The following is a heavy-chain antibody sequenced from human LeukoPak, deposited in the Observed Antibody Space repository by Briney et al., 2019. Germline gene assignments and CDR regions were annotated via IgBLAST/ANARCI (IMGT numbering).Heavy chain of an antibody. CDR2: VSSSGRTI. J-gene: IGHJ4*02. V-gene: IGHV3-48*03. D-gene: IGHD2/OR15-2a*01. CDR1: GFTFSSDE. CDR3: ARGLLLD. Sequence: GGSLRLSCAASGFTFSSDEMNWVRQAPGKGLEWVSYVSSSGRTIYYADSVKGRFTVSRDNAKNSLYLQMNSLRAEDTAVYYCARGLLLDWGQGTLVTVSS.